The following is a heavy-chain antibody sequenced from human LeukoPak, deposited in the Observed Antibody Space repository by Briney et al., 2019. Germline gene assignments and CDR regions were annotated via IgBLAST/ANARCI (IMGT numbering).Heavy chain of an antibody. V-gene: IGHV3-23*01. CDR2: ISGSGDNT. CDR3: ARDQRFGHFDY. Sequence: GGSLRLSCAASGFTFSSYAMTWVRQAPGKGLEWVSGISGSGDNTNYADSVKGRFTISRDNSKNTLYLQVNSLRAEDTAVYYCARDQRFGHFDYWGQGTLVTVSS. CDR1: GFTFSSYA. J-gene: IGHJ4*02. D-gene: IGHD3-10*01.